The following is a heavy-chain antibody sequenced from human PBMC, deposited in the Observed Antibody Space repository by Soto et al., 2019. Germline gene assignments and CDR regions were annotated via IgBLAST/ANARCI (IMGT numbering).Heavy chain of an antibody. CDR1: GFTLSNYA. Sequence: PGGSLRLSCAASGFTLSNYAMTWVRQAPGKGLEWVSSISDSGGSTYYADSVKGRFTISRDNSKNTLYLQMNSLRAEDTAIYYCVKDWSGDKCPCMDIWGQGTAVTVSS. CDR2: ISDSGGST. D-gene: IGHD3-3*01. CDR3: VKDWSGDKCPCMDI. J-gene: IGHJ6*02. V-gene: IGHV3-23*01.